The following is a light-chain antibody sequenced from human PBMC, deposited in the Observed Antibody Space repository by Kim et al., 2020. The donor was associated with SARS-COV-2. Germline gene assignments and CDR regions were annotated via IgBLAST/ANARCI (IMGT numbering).Light chain of an antibody. CDR2: WAS. V-gene: IGKV4-1*01. CDR1: QNILYSSNNKNY. J-gene: IGKJ2*01. CDR3: HQYHSTPYA. Sequence: DIVMTQSPDSLAVSLGERATINCKSSQNILYSSNNKNYLAWYQQKAGQPPKLLIYWASTRESGVPDRFSGSGSGTDFTLTISSLQAEDVAVYYCHQYHSTPYAFGQGTKLEIK.